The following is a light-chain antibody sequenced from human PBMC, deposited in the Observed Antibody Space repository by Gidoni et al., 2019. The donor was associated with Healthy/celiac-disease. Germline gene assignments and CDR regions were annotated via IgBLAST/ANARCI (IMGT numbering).Light chain of an antibody. CDR2: KAS. V-gene: IGKV1-5*03. J-gene: IGKJ1*01. CDR3: QRYNSYSPWT. Sequence: DIQITHSPSTLSASVGDRVTITCRASQSISSWLAWYQQKPGKAPKLLIYKASSLESGVPSRFSGSGSGTEFTLTISSLQPDDFATYYCQRYNSYSPWTFGQGTKVEIK. CDR1: QSISSW.